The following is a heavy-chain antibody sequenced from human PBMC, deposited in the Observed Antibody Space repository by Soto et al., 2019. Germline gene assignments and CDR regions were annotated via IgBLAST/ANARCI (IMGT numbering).Heavy chain of an antibody. CDR3: AHVYWAASGTRYYFDY. D-gene: IGHD1-7*01. Sequence: QITLKESGPTLVKPTQTRTLTCTFSGFSFSIDGMGVGWIRQPPGKALEWLALIYWDDDKRFSPSQKSRLTITKDGSRNQVVLTLTTMDPADTATYYCAHVYWAASGTRYYFDYWGQGTLVTVSS. CDR1: GFSFSIDGMG. V-gene: IGHV2-5*02. J-gene: IGHJ4*02. CDR2: IYWDDDK.